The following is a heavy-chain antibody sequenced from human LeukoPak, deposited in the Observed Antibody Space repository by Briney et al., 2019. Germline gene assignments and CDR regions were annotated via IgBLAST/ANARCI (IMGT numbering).Heavy chain of an antibody. CDR3: ARQAAAGSGDGRHFDY. CDR2: INHSGST. Sequence: SETLSLTCAVYGGSFSGYYWSWIRQPPGKGLEWIGEINHSGSTNYNPSPKSRVTISVDTSKNQFSLKLSSVTAADTAVYYCARQAAAGSGDGRHFDYWGQGTLVTVSS. J-gene: IGHJ4*02. CDR1: GGSFSGYY. V-gene: IGHV4-34*01. D-gene: IGHD6-13*01.